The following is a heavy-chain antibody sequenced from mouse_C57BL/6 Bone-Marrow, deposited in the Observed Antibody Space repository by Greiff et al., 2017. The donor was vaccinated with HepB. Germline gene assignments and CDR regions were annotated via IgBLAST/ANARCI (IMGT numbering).Heavy chain of an antibody. CDR1: GFTFTSYW. D-gene: IGHD3-3*01. Sequence: QVQLQQPGAELVRPGTSVKLSCKASGFTFTSYWMHWVKQRPGQGLEWIGVIDPSDSYTNYNQKFKGKATLTVDTSSSTAYMQLSSLTSEDSAVYYCAKRGRWEDYWDRGTGITVSA. V-gene: IGHV1-59*01. CDR2: IDPSDSYT. CDR3: AKRGRWEDY. J-gene: IGHJ2*03.